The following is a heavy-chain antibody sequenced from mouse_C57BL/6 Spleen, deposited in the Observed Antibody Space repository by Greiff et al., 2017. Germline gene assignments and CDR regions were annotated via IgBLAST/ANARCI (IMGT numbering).Heavy chain of an antibody. V-gene: IGHV1-26*01. CDR2: INPNNGGT. J-gene: IGHJ3*01. Sequence: VQLQQSGPELVKPGASVKISCKASGCTFTDYYMNWVKQSHGKSLEWIGDINPNNGGTSYNQKFKGKATLTVDKSSSTAYMELRSLTSEDSAVYYCARRDYYSNPWFAYWGQGTLVTVSA. CDR3: ARRDYYSNPWFAY. CDR1: GCTFTDYY. D-gene: IGHD2-5*01.